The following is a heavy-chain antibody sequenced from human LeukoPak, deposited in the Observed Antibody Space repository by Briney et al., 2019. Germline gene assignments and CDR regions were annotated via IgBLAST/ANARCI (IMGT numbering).Heavy chain of an antibody. J-gene: IGHJ4*02. Sequence: GGSLRLSCAASGFTFSSYAMHWVRQAPGKGLEWVAVISYDGSNKYYADSVKGRFTISRDNSKNTLYLQMNSLRAEDTAVYYCARGSGSISCHFDYWGQGTLVTVSS. CDR2: ISYDGSNK. CDR3: ARGSGSISCHFDY. D-gene: IGHD2-2*01. CDR1: GFTFSSYA. V-gene: IGHV3-30-3*01.